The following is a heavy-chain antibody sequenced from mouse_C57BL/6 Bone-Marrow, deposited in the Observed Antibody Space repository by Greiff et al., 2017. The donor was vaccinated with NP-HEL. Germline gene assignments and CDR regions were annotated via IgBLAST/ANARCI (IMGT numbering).Heavy chain of an antibody. V-gene: IGHV1-81*01. CDR1: GYTFTSYG. CDR3: ASRQLRSYYFDY. Sequence: QVQLQQSGAELARPGASVKLSCKASGYTFTSYGISWVKQRTGQGLEWIGEIYPRSGNTYYNEKFKGKATLTADKSSSTAYMELRSLTSEDSAVYFCASRQLRSYYFDYWGQGTTLTVSS. J-gene: IGHJ2*01. CDR2: IYPRSGNT. D-gene: IGHD3-2*02.